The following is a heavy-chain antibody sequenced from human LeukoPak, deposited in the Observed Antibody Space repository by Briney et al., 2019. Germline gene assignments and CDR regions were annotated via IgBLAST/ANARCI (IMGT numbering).Heavy chain of an antibody. CDR1: GFTVSSNY. CDR3: ASYHVVAGFDP. Sequence: PGGSLRLSCAASGFTVSSNYMSWVRQAPGKGLEWVSAISGRGRGGSTYYADSVKGRFTISRDNSKNTLYLQMNSLRAEDTAVYYCASYHVVAGFDPWGRGTLVTVSS. V-gene: IGHV3-23*01. D-gene: IGHD2-15*01. CDR2: ISGRGRGGST. J-gene: IGHJ5*02.